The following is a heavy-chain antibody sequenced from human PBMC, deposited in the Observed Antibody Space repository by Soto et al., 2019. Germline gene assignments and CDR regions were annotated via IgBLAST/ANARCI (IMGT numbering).Heavy chain of an antibody. CDR3: SILVFVAAVGSRVDAFDI. CDR1: GYTFTSYD. V-gene: IGHV1-8*01. D-gene: IGHD2-15*01. Sequence: ASVKVSCKASGYTFTSYDIKWVRQATGRGLEWMGWMNPNSGTTGYAQKLQSRVTMTRNTSISTAYMELSSLSSEDTAVYYCSILVFVAAVGSRVDAFDIWGQGTMVTV. CDR2: MNPNSGTT. J-gene: IGHJ3*02.